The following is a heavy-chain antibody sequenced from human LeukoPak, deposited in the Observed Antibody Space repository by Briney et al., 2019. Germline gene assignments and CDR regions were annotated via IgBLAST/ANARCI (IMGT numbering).Heavy chain of an antibody. D-gene: IGHD6-19*01. V-gene: IGHV3-23*01. CDR1: GFTFSSYA. Sequence: PGGSLRLSCTASGFTFSSYAMSWVRQAPGKGLECISGFSGSGGSTYYADSVKGRFTISRDNSKNTLYLQMNSLRAEDTAVYYCAKDRWLVCWGQGTLVTVSS. CDR2: FSGSGGST. CDR3: AKDRWLVC. J-gene: IGHJ4*02.